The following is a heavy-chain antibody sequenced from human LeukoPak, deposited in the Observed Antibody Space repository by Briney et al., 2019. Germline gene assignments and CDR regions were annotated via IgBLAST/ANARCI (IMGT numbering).Heavy chain of an antibody. V-gene: IGHV1-18*01. CDR3: ARAIVATYEYDY. CDR2: ISTYNGNT. CDR1: GYTFTSYG. Sequence: GASVKVSCKASGYTFTSYGISWVRQAPGQGLEWMGWISTYNGNTNYAQKFQGRVTMTTDTSTSTAYMDLRSLRSDDTAVYYCARAIVATYEYDYWGQGTLVTASS. D-gene: IGHD2-21*01. J-gene: IGHJ4*02.